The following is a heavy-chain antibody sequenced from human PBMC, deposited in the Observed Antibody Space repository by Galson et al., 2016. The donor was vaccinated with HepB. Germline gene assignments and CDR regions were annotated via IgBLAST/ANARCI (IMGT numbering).Heavy chain of an antibody. V-gene: IGHV5-10-1*01. Sequence: QSGAEVKKPGESLRISCKGSGYNFTSYWISWVRQLPGKGLEWMGRIDPSDSYTNYSPSFQGHVTISADKSISTAYLQWSSLKASDTAMYYCARLNKEVGSYGRLGYYYYYMDVWGKGTTVTVSS. D-gene: IGHD5-18*01. J-gene: IGHJ6*03. CDR2: IDPSDSYT. CDR3: ARLNKEVGSYGRLGYYYYYMDV. CDR1: GYNFTSYW.